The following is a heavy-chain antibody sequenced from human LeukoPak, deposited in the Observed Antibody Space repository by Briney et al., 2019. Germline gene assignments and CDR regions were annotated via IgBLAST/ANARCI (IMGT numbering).Heavy chain of an antibody. V-gene: IGHV4-30-2*01. J-gene: IGHJ4*02. CDR3: ARGAPGGNDYGDY. Sequence: PSQTLSLTCAVSGGSISSGGYSWSWIRQPPGKGLEWIGYIYHSGSTYYNPSLKSRVTISVDTSKNQFSLKLSSVTAADTAVYYCARGAPGGNDYGDYWGQGTLVTVSS. CDR1: GGSISSGGYS. CDR2: IYHSGST.